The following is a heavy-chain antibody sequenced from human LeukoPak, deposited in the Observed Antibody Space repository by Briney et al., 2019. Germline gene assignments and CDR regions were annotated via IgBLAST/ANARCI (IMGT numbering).Heavy chain of an antibody. CDR2: MNPNSGNT. CDR1: GYTFTSYD. Sequence: ASVKVSCKASGYTFTSYDINWVRQATGQGLEWMGWMNPNSGNTGYAQKFQGRVTITRNTSISTAYMELSSLRSEDTAVYYCARGGASSIAGNEGLDYWGQGTLVTVSS. J-gene: IGHJ4*02. V-gene: IGHV1-8*03. D-gene: IGHD6-6*01. CDR3: ARGGASSIAGNEGLDY.